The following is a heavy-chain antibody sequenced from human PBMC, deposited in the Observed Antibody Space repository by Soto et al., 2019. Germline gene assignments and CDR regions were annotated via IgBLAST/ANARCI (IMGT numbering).Heavy chain of an antibody. J-gene: IGHJ4*01. V-gene: IGHV1-18*01. CDR3: ASSRDGGSGSYFDY. D-gene: IGHD3-10*01. CDR2: ISTHSGNT. CDR1: GYTFSRYG. Sequence: QVYLVQSGPEVRKPGASVKVSCKASGYTFSRYGVTWVRQAPGKGPEWLGWISTHSGNTNYAQRLQGRVTVTTDTSTNTTYMELRSLTSDDTAVYYCASSRDGGSGSYFDYWGQGTLVTVSS.